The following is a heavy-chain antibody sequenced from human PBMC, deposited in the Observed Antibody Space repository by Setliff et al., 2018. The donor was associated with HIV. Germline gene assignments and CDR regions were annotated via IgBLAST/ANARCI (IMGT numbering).Heavy chain of an antibody. Sequence: PSETLSLTCAVSGASISSGGDYWNWVRQPPGKGLEWIGHIFYSGTTYYNPSLKGRVTISLDTSQQQISLILPAVSVADKAIYYCARDRSTLSGCPYDAFDIWGQGTVVTVSS. CDR2: IFYSGTT. J-gene: IGHJ3*02. CDR3: ARDRSTLSGCPYDAFDI. D-gene: IGHD6-13*01. CDR1: GASISSGGDY. V-gene: IGHV4-31*11.